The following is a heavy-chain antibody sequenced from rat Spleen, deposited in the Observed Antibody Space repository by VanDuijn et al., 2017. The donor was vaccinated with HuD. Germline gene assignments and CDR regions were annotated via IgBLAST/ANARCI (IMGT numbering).Heavy chain of an antibody. J-gene: IGHJ2*01. D-gene: IGHD5-1*01. V-gene: IGHV5-29*01. CDR3: ARHSNWGFDY. Sequence: EVQLVESDGGLVQPGRSLKLSCAASGFTFSDYYMAWVRQAPTKGLEWVATISHDGDSTYYRDSVKGRFTISRDNAKSSLYLQMDSLRSEDTATYSCARHSNWGFDYWGQGVMVTVSS. CDR2: ISHDGDST. CDR1: GFTFSDYY.